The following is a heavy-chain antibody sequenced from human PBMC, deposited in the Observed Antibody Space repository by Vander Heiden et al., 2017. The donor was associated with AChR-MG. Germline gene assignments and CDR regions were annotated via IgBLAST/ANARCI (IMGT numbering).Heavy chain of an antibody. V-gene: IGHV1-3*01. J-gene: IGHJ4*02. CDR2: INAGNGNT. CDR3: ARVSRSSSWYVMGY. CDR1: GSTFPSYA. Sequence: QVQLVQSGAEVKKPGASVKVSCKASGSTFPSYAMHWVRQAPGQRLEWMGWINAGNGNTKDSQKFQGRVTITRDTSASTAYMELSSLRSEDTAGYYCARVSRSSSWYVMGYWGQGTLVTVSS. D-gene: IGHD6-13*01.